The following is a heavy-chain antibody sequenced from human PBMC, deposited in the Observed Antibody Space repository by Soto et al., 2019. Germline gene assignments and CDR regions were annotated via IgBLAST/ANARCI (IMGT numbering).Heavy chain of an antibody. CDR2: ISGSFGST. CDR3: ARAKESDVLTGPLDY. CDR1: GFTFSDYA. D-gene: IGHD3-9*01. V-gene: IGHV3-23*01. Sequence: PVGSLRLSCAASGFTFSDYAMTWVRQAPGEGLEWLSGISGSFGSTYYADSVKGRFTISRDNSKNTLYLQMNSLRAEDTALYYCARAKESDVLTGPLDYWGQGTLVTVSS. J-gene: IGHJ4*02.